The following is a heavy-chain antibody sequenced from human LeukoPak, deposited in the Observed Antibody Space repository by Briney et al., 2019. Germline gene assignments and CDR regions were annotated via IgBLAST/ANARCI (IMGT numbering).Heavy chain of an antibody. CDR3: ARENIVTPPDY. CDR1: GGSISSYY. V-gene: IGHV4-59*01. Sequence: SETLSLTCTVSGGSISSYYWSWIRQPPGKGLEWIGYIYYSGSTNYNPSLKSRVAISVDTSKNQFSLKLSSVTAADTAVYYCARENIVTPPDYWGQGTLVTVSS. J-gene: IGHJ4*02. CDR2: IYYSGST. D-gene: IGHD2/OR15-2a*01.